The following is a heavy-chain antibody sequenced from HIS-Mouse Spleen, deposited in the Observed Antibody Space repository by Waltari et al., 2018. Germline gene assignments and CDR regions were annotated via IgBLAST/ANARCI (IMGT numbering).Heavy chain of an antibody. CDR3: ARDGGRVYSSSFDY. Sequence: EVQLVESGGGLVQPGGRLSLSCAASGFTVICYWLHLGGESPGKGLGWVSRINSEGSSTSYADSVKGRFTISRDNAKNTLYLQMNSLRAEDTAVYYCARDGGRVYSSSFDYWGQGTLVTVSS. CDR2: INSEGSST. D-gene: IGHD6-6*01. CDR1: GFTVICYW. V-gene: IGHV3-74*01. J-gene: IGHJ4*02.